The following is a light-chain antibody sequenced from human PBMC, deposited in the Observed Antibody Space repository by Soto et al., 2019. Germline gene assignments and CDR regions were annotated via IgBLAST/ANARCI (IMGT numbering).Light chain of an antibody. CDR2: GAS. V-gene: IGKV3-20*01. Sequence: VLTQSPATLSLSPGERATLSCWARETISSDYVAWYQQKPGQAPRLLIYGASTRATVIPDRFSGRESGTDFTLTISRVEPEDFAVYYCQQFGYSTIFTFGTGTKVALK. J-gene: IGKJ3*01. CDR1: ETISSDY. CDR3: QQFGYSTIFT.